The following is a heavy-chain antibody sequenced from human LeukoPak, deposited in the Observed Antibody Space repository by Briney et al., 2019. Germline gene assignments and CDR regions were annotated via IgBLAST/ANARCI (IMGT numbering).Heavy chain of an antibody. D-gene: IGHD2-8*01. CDR1: GGSISSYY. CDR2: IYTSGST. CDR3: ARNRPYSTNGVCYMRDYYYYYMDV. J-gene: IGHJ6*03. V-gene: IGHV4-4*07. Sequence: PSETLSLTCTVSGGSISSYYWSWIRQPAGKGLEWIGRIYTSGSTNYNPSLKSRVTMSVDTSKNQFSLKLSSVTAADTAVYYCARNRPYSTNGVCYMRDYYYYYMDVWGKGTTVTVSS.